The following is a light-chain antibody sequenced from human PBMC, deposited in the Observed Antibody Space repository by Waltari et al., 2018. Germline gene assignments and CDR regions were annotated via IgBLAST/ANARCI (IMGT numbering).Light chain of an antibody. Sequence: DIQMTQSPSSLSASVGDRVTITCRASQSVRNFLNLYQQKPGKAPKLLIYATSNLETGVPSRFSGSGSGTDFSLSISSLQPEDFAIYFCQQGYMTPRTFGQGTKVEIK. CDR1: QSVRNF. CDR3: QQGYMTPRT. V-gene: IGKV1-39*01. CDR2: ATS. J-gene: IGKJ1*01.